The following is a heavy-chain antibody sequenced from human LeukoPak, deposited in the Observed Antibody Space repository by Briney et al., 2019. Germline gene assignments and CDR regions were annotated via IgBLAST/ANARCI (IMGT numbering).Heavy chain of an antibody. J-gene: IGHJ4*02. CDR1: GYTFTSYG. D-gene: IGHD6-19*01. CDR2: ISAYNGNT. Sequence: ASVTVSSKASGYTFTSYGISWVRQAPGQGLEWMGWISAYNGNTNYAQKLQSRVTITTDTSTSTAYMELRSLRSDDTAVYYCARETGYSSGWYDGDYWGQGTLVTVSS. CDR3: ARETGYSSGWYDGDY. V-gene: IGHV1-18*01.